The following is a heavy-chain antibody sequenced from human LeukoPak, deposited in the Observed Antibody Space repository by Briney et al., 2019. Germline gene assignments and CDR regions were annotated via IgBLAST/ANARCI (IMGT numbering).Heavy chain of an antibody. CDR3: AREWADDRQFRDY. J-gene: IGHJ4*02. CDR1: GGTFSSYA. CDR2: IIPIFGTA. V-gene: IGHV1-69*05. D-gene: IGHD3-22*01. Sequence: SVKVSCKASGGTFSSYAISWVRQAPGQGREWMGRIIPIFGTANYAQKFQGRVTITTDESTSTAYMELSSLRSEDTAVYYCAREWADDRQFRDYWGQGTLVTVSS.